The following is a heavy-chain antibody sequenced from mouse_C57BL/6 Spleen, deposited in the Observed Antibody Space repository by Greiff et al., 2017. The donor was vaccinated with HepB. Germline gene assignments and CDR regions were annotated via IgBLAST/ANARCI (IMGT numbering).Heavy chain of an antibody. CDR2: IDPSDSYT. V-gene: IGHV1-50*01. Sequence: QVQLQQPGAELVKPGASVKLSCKASGYTFTSYWMQWVKQRPGQGLEWIGEIDPSDSYTNYNQKFKGKATLTVDTSSITAYMPLSSLTSEDAAVYYCARWGYDDNWGQGTLVTVSA. D-gene: IGHD2-2*01. J-gene: IGHJ3*01. CDR3: ARWGYDDN. CDR1: GYTFTSYW.